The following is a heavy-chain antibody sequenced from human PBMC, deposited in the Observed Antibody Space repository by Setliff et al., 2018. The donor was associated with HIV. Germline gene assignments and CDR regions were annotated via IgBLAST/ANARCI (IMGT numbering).Heavy chain of an antibody. D-gene: IGHD3-10*01. V-gene: IGHV1-8*02. J-gene: IGHJ5*02. CDR3: ARGGYYYGSGKGNWFDP. CDR1: GYTFTSYD. CDR2: MNPNSGNT. Sequence: ASVKVSCKASGYTFTSYDINWVRQATGQGLEWMGWMNPNSGNTGYAQKFQGRVTMPRNTSISTAYMELSSLRSEDTAVYYCARGGYYYGSGKGNWFDPWGQGTLVTVSS.